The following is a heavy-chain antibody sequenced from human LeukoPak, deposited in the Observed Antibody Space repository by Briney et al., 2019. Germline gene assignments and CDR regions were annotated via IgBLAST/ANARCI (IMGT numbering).Heavy chain of an antibody. CDR2: VSFRGGT. Sequence: GGSLRLSCAASGFILSSHGMSWVRQVPGKRLEWVSTVSFRGGTYYTDSVKGRFSTSRDNSKNTLLLQMNSLRVEDTAVYYCATTRPYGTTWAGAFEDWCQGTPVTVSS. CDR3: ATTRPYGTTWAGAFED. CDR1: GFILSSHG. V-gene: IGHV3-23*01. D-gene: IGHD5-24*01. J-gene: IGHJ4*01.